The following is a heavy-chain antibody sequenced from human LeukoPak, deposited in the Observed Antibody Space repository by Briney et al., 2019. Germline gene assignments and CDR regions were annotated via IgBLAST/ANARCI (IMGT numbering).Heavy chain of an antibody. CDR2: IYSGGTT. CDR3: ARGIDDGSGSYPAPNDY. J-gene: IGHJ4*02. V-gene: IGHV3-53*01. Sequence: PGGSLRLSCAASGFTVSSKYMSWVRQAPGKGLEWVSVIYSGGTTYYADSVKGRFTISRDNSKNTLYLQMNSLRAEDTAVYYCARGIDDGSGSYPAPNDYWGQGTLVTVSS. D-gene: IGHD3-10*01. CDR1: GFTVSSKY.